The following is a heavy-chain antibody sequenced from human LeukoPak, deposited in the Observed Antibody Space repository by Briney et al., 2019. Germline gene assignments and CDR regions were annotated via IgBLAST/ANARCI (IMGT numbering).Heavy chain of an antibody. Sequence: GGSLRLSCAASGFTFSTYWMHRVRQAPGKGLVWVSRINSDGSSTTYADSVKGRFTISRDNAKNTLFLRMNSLRVEDTAVYYCARGASTDTGWFDPWGQGTLVTVSS. J-gene: IGHJ5*02. D-gene: IGHD2-2*01. CDR3: ARGASTDTGWFDP. V-gene: IGHV3-74*01. CDR2: INSDGSST. CDR1: GFTFSTYW.